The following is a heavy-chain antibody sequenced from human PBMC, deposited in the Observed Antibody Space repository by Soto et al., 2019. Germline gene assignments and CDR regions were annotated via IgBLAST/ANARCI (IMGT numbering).Heavy chain of an antibody. Sequence: GSLRLSCAASGFTFSSYSMNWVRQAPGKGLEWVSSISSSSSYIYYADSVKGRFTISRDNAKNSLYLQMNSLRAEDTAVYYCARGGVSYGMGVWGQGTTVTVSS. CDR3: ARGGVSYGMGV. V-gene: IGHV3-21*01. D-gene: IGHD3-10*01. CDR1: GFTFSSYS. J-gene: IGHJ6*02. CDR2: ISSSSSYI.